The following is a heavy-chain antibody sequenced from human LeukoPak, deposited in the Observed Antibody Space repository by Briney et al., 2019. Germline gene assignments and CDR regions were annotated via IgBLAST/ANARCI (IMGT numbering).Heavy chain of an antibody. CDR2: ISPTGSTT. CDR1: GFSFSGHW. Sequence: GGSLRLSCTASGFSFSGHWMHWARQLPGKGLVWVSRISPTGSTTSYADFVKGRSTVSRGNAKNTLYLQVNNLRAEDTAVYYCARGPNSNWSGLDFWGQGTLLTVSS. CDR3: ARGPNSNWSGLDF. V-gene: IGHV3-74*01. J-gene: IGHJ4*02. D-gene: IGHD6-6*01.